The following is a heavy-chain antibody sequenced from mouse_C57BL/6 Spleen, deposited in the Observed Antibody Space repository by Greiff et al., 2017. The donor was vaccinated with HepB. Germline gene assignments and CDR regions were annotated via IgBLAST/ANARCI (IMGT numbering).Heavy chain of an antibody. J-gene: IGHJ4*01. V-gene: IGHV1-54*01. CDR2: INPGSGGT. CDR3: AREVYPYAMDY. Sequence: VQLQQSGAELVRPGTSVKVSCKASGYAFTNYLIEWVKQRPGQGLEWIGVINPGSGGTNYNEKFKGKATLTADKSSSTAYMQLSSLTSEDSAVYFCAREVYPYAMDYWGQGTSVTVSS. CDR1: GYAFTNYL.